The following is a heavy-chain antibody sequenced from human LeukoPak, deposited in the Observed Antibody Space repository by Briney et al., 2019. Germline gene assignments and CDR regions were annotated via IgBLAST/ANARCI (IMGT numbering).Heavy chain of an antibody. V-gene: IGHV5-51*01. Sequence: GESLKISRKSSGYSFTSYWIGWVRQMPGKGLEWMGIIYPGDSDTRYSPSFQGQVTISADKSISTAYLQWSSLKASDTAMYYCARAGYCSSTSCVFDYWGQGTLVTVSP. CDR3: ARAGYCSSTSCVFDY. CDR1: GYSFTSYW. J-gene: IGHJ4*02. D-gene: IGHD2-2*01. CDR2: IYPGDSDT.